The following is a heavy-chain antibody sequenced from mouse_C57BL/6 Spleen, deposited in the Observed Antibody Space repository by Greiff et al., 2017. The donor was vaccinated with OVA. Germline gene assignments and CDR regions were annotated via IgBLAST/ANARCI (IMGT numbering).Heavy chain of an antibody. J-gene: IGHJ4*01. CDR3: ASYYGSSLYYAMDY. CDR2: ISSGGSYT. V-gene: IGHV5-6*01. D-gene: IGHD1-1*01. Sequence: EVQGVESGGDLVKPGGSLKLSCAASGFTFSSYGMSWVRQTPDKRLEWVATISSGGSYTYYPDSVKGRFTISRDNAKNTLYLQMSSLKSEDTAMYYCASYYGSSLYYAMDYWGQGTSVTVSS. CDR1: GFTFSSYG.